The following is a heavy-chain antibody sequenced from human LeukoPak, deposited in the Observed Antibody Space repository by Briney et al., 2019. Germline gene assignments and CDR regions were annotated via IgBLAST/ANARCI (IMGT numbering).Heavy chain of an antibody. V-gene: IGHV3-21*01. D-gene: IGHD7-27*01. CDR1: GFTFNSYS. CDR2: ISSSSGTYI. Sequence: GGSLRLSCAASGFTFNSYSMNWVRQAPGKRLEWVSSISSSSGTYIYYADSVKGRSTISRDNAQNSLFLQMNSLRAEDTAVYYCARDWASDYWGQGTLVTVSS. CDR3: ARDWASDY. J-gene: IGHJ4*02.